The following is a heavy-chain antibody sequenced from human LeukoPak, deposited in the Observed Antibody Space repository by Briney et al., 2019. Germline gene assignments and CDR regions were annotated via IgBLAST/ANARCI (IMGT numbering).Heavy chain of an antibody. D-gene: IGHD5-24*01. CDR3: ARGPKRWLQLSADFDY. V-gene: IGHV4-39*07. Sequence: SETLSLTCTVSGGSISSSNYYWGWIRQPPGKGLEWIGEINHSGSTNYNPSLKSRATISVDTSKNQFSLKLSSVTAADTAVYYCARGPKRWLQLSADFDYWGQGTLVTVSS. CDR2: INHSGST. CDR1: GGSISSSNYY. J-gene: IGHJ4*02.